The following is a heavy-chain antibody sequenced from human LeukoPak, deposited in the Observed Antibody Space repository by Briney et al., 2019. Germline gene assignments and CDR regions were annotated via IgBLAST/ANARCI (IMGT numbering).Heavy chain of an antibody. CDR3: ARRIAGRLVNDAFDI. D-gene: IGHD6-6*01. Sequence: ASVKVSCKASGYTFTDYYMHWVRQAPGQGLEWMGWINPKSGGTHYAQIFQGRVTMTRDSPISTAYMDLSRLRSDDTAVYYCARRIAGRLVNDAFDIWGQGTMVTVSS. J-gene: IGHJ3*02. CDR2: INPKSGGT. CDR1: GYTFTDYY. V-gene: IGHV1-2*02.